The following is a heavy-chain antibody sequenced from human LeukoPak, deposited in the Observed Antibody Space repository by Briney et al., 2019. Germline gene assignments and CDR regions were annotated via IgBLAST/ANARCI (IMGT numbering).Heavy chain of an antibody. CDR3: AKDLYTYYYGSGAQRGYYFDY. Sequence: GGSLRLSCAASGFTFSSYAMHWVRQAPGKGLEWVAVISYDGSNKYYADSVKGRFTISRDNSKNTLYLQMNSLRAEDTAVYYCAKDLYTYYYGSGAQRGYYFDYWGQGTLVTVSS. D-gene: IGHD3-10*01. J-gene: IGHJ4*02. CDR1: GFTFSSYA. V-gene: IGHV3-30-3*01. CDR2: ISYDGSNK.